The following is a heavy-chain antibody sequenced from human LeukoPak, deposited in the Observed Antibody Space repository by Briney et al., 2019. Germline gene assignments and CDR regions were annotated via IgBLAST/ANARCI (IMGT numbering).Heavy chain of an antibody. CDR1: RFTFSSYA. Sequence: GGSLRLSCAASRFTFSSYAMSWVRQAPGKGLEWVSAISGSGGSTYYADSVKGRFTISRDNSKNTLYLQMNGLRAEDTAVYYCAKDPVSSSSWSPASNWGQGTLVTVSS. D-gene: IGHD6-13*01. J-gene: IGHJ4*02. V-gene: IGHV3-23*01. CDR2: ISGSGGST. CDR3: AKDPVSSSSWSPASN.